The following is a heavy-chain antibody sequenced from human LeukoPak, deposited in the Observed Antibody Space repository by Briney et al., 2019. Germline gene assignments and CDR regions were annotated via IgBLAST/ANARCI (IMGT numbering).Heavy chain of an antibody. D-gene: IGHD6-19*01. CDR2: IYHTGRT. CDR1: GYSISSNYY. V-gene: IGHV4-38-2*01. J-gene: IGHJ4*02. CDR3: ARAPWLVPPYFDF. Sequence: SETLSLTCAVSGYSISSNYYWGWIRQPPGKGLEWIGSIYHTGRTYYNPSLKSRVTISVDTSKNQFSLKLNSVTAADTAVYYCARAPWLVPPYFDFWGQGTLVTVSS.